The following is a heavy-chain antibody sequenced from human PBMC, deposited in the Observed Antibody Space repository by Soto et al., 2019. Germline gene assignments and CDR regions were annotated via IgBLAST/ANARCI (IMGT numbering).Heavy chain of an antibody. V-gene: IGHV4-59*01. D-gene: IGHD2-15*01. CDR2: IYYSGST. J-gene: IGHJ5*02. Sequence: QVQLQESGPGLVKPSETLSLTCTVSGGSISSYYWSWIRQPPGKGLEWIGYIYYSGSTNYNPSLXXRVTISVDTSXXQXSXXLSSVTAADTAVYYCARANRGISESWLLLYNWFDPWGQGTLVTVSS. CDR3: ARANRGISESWLLLYNWFDP. CDR1: GGSISSYY.